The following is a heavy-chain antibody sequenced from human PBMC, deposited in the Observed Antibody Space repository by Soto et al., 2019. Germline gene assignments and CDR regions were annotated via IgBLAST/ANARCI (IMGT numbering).Heavy chain of an antibody. V-gene: IGHV3-23*01. J-gene: IGHJ5*02. CDR3: AKAHSGYTSGHPFGP. Sequence: GGSLRLSCAASGFTFSSYAMSWVRQAPGKGLEWVSAIIGGGGSTYYADSVKGRFTISRDNSKNTLYLQMNSLRAEDTAVYDGAKAHSGYTSGHPFGPWGQGALVTVSS. CDR1: GFTFSSYA. D-gene: IGHD6-25*01. CDR2: IIGGGGST.